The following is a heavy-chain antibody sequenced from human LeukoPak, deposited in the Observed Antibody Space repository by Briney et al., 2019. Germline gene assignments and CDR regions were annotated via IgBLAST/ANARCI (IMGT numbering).Heavy chain of an antibody. D-gene: IGHD6-19*01. J-gene: IGHJ6*03. CDR1: GYTSTGYY. CDR3: ARDPTTVAVAADYYMDV. CDR2: INPNSGGT. V-gene: IGHV1-2*02. Sequence: GASVKVSCKASGYTSTGYYMHWVRQAPGQGLEWMGWINPNSGGTNYAQKFQGRVTMTRDTSISTAYMELSRLRSDDTAVYYCARDPTTVAVAADYYMDVWGKGTTVTVSS.